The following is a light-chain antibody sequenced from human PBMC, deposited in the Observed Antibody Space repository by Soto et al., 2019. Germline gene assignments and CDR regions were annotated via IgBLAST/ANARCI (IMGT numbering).Light chain of an antibody. CDR1: SSNIGAGYD. Sequence: QSVLTQPPSVSRAPGQRVTMSCTGSSSNIGAGYDVHWYQQLPGTAPKLLIFGNNNRPSGVPYRFPGSKSGTSASLAITVLQGEDEADYHCQTYDSSLSVSVFGGGTKLTVL. CDR2: GNN. V-gene: IGLV1-40*01. CDR3: QTYDSSLSVSV. J-gene: IGLJ2*01.